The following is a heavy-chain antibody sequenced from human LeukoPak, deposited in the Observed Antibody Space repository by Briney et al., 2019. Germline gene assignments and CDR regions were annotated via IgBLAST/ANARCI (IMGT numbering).Heavy chain of an antibody. CDR1: GGTFSSYA. Sequence: SVKVSCKASGGTFSSYAISWVRQAPGQGLEWMGGIIPIFGTANYAQKFQGRVTITADKSTSTAYMELSSLRSEDTAVYYCARGRRDGYNYYYYYMDVWGKGTTVTVSS. J-gene: IGHJ6*03. CDR3: ARGRRDGYNYYYYYMDV. CDR2: IIPIFGTA. V-gene: IGHV1-69*06. D-gene: IGHD5-24*01.